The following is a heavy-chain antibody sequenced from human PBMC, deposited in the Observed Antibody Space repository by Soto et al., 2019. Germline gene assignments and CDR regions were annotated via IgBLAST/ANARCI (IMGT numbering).Heavy chain of an antibody. Sequence: PSETLSLTCAVSSGSISSSNWWSWVRQPPGKGLEWIGEIYHSGSTNYNPSLKSRVTISVDKSKNQFSLKLSSVTAADTAVYYCASRESWGSMITFGGVIDNWGQGTLVTVSS. D-gene: IGHD3-16*02. V-gene: IGHV4-4*02. CDR2: IYHSGST. CDR1: SGSISSSNW. CDR3: ASRESWGSMITFGGVIDN. J-gene: IGHJ4*02.